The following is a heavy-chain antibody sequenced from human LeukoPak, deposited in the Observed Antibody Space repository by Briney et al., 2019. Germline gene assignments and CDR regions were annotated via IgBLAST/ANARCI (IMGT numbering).Heavy chain of an antibody. J-gene: IGHJ3*02. D-gene: IGHD3-9*01. CDR3: ARVIVTGYSDAFDI. CDR2: IYSGGST. V-gene: IGHV3-53*01. Sequence: GGSLTLSCAASGFTVSSNPMSWVRQAPGKGLEWVSVIYSGGSTYYADSVKGRFTISRDNSKNTLYLQMNSLRAEDTAVYYCARVIVTGYSDAFDIWGQGTMVTVSS. CDR1: GFTVSSNP.